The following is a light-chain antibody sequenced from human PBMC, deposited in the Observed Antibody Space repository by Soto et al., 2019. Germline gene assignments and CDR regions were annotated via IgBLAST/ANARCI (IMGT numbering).Light chain of an antibody. J-gene: IGKJ5*01. Sequence: EIVMTQSPATLSVSTGETATLSCRASQYVSNKVAWYQQKPGQAPSLLILGASTRATGVPARFSGSGSGTEFTLSISSLQSEDFAVYYCKQYKEWPPFTFGQGTRLEI. CDR2: GAS. V-gene: IGKV3-15*01. CDR3: KQYKEWPPFT. CDR1: QYVSNK.